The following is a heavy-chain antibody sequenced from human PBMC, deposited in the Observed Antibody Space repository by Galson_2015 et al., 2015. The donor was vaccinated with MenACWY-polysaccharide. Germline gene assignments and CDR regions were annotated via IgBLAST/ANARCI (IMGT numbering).Heavy chain of an antibody. V-gene: IGHV3-23*01. CDR3: AKGGREVDNWLDP. D-gene: IGHD1-26*01. J-gene: IGHJ5*02. CDR1: GFTFSSYV. Sequence: SLRLSCAVSGFTFSSYVMRWVRQAPGRGLEWVSRITDSGSSTYYVDTVKGRFTITRDNSKNTLFLQMNSLRSEDTAVYYCAKGGREVDNWLDPWGQGALVTVSS. CDR2: ITDSGSST.